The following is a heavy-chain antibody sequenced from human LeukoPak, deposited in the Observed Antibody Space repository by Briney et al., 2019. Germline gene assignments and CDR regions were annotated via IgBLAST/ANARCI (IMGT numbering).Heavy chain of an antibody. CDR1: GFTFSSYA. V-gene: IGHV3-23*01. J-gene: IGHJ4*02. CDR2: ISGSGGST. CDR3: AKDRGVKKYCSGGSCYVFDY. D-gene: IGHD2-15*01. Sequence: GGSLRLSCAASGFTFSSYAMSWVRQAPGKGLEWVSAISGSGGSTYYADSVKGRFTISRDNSKNTLYLQMNSLRAEDTAVYYCAKDRGVKKYCSGGSCYVFDYWGRGTLVTVSS.